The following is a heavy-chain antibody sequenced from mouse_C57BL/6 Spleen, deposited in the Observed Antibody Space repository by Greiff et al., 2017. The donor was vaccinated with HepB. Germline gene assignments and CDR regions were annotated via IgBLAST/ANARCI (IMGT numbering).Heavy chain of an antibody. CDR3: ARGGNSLDY. D-gene: IGHD2-1*01. CDR1: GYSFTGYY. J-gene: IGHJ2*01. Sequence: VKLQESGPELVKPGASVKISCKASGYSFTGYYMNWVKQSPEKSLEWIGEINPSTGGTTYNQKFKAKATLTVDKSSSTAYMQLKSLTSEDSAVYYCARGGNSLDYWGQGTTLTVSS. CDR2: INPSTGGT. V-gene: IGHV1-42*01.